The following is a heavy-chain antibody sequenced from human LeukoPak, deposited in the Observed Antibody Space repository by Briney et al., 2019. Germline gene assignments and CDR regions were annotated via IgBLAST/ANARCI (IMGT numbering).Heavy chain of an antibody. J-gene: IGHJ4*02. Sequence: ARGSLRLSCAASGFTFSNYGMHWVRQAPGKGLEWVAVIWYDGSNKYYADSVKGRFTLSRDNSKNTLFLQMNSLRPEDTAVYFCARDLTQLALFDYWGQGTLVTVSS. D-gene: IGHD6-13*01. V-gene: IGHV3-33*01. CDR3: ARDLTQLALFDY. CDR1: GFTFSNYG. CDR2: IWYDGSNK.